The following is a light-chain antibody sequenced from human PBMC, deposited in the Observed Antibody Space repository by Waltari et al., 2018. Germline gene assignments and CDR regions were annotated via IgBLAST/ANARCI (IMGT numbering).Light chain of an antibody. CDR3: QTGGHGTWV. J-gene: IGLJ3*02. CDR2: VNSDGSH. Sequence: QLVLTQSPSASASLGASVRLTCTLSSGHSSNIIAWHQQQPEKGPRYLMKVNSDGSHSKGDEMPDRFSGSCAGAERYLTISSVQSEDEADYYCQTGGHGTWVFCGGTKLTVL. CDR1: SGHSSNI. V-gene: IGLV4-69*02.